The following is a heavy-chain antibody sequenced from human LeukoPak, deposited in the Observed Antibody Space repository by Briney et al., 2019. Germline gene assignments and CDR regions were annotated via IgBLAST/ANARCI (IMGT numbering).Heavy chain of an antibody. J-gene: IGHJ4*02. D-gene: IGHD5-12*01. CDR3: ATIPSGYDVIEDDY. CDR2: ISFDETSK. V-gene: IGHV3-30*03. Sequence: GGSLRLSCAASGFTFSTYGMHWVRQAPGKGLEWVAVISFDETSKYYTDSVKGRFTISRDNSRHILYLQMNSLKSEDTAVYYCATIPSGYDVIEDDYWGQGTLVTVSS. CDR1: GFTFSTYG.